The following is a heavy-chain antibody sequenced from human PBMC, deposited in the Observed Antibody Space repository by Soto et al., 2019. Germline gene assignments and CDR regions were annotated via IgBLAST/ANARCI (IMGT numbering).Heavy chain of an antibody. CDR2: IYYSGST. CDR1: GGSISSYY. J-gene: IGHJ5*02. V-gene: IGHV4-59*08. D-gene: IGHD3-10*01. CDR3: ARSVFLWFGESLNWFDP. Sequence: SETLSLTCTVSGGSISSYYWSWIRQPPGKGLEWIGYIYYSGSTNYNPSLKSRVTISVDTSKNQFSLKLSSVTAADTAVYYCARSVFLWFGESLNWFDPWGQGTLVTVSS.